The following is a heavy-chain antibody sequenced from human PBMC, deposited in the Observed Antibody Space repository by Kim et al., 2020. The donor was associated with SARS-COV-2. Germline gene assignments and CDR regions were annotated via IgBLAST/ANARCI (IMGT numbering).Heavy chain of an antibody. V-gene: IGHV3-21*01. Sequence: MHYADAVDGRFTISRDNAKHSLYLEMKNLRVEDTALYYCASLYYDTSGYDDWGQGTLVTVSS. CDR3: ASLYYDTSGYDD. J-gene: IGHJ4*02. CDR2: M. D-gene: IGHD3-22*01.